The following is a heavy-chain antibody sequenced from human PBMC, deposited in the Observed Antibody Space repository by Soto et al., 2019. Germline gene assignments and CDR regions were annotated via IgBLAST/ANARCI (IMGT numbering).Heavy chain of an antibody. J-gene: IGHJ3*02. CDR1: GFTFSSHG. V-gene: IGHV3-74*01. Sequence: SGGSLRLSCAASGFTFSSHGMSWVRQAPGKGLEWIAHLSRDGSTIIYAESVKGRFTFSRDNAKNTLYLQMNSLRAEDTAVYYCVRGGYMHACDIWGQGTMVTVSS. CDR3: VRGGYMHACDI. D-gene: IGHD6-13*01. CDR2: LSRDGSTI.